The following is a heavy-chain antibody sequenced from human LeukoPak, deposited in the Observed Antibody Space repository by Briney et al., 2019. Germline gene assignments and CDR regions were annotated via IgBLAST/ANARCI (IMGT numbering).Heavy chain of an antibody. CDR1: GYTFASNG. CDR3: ARDILTGYVGLIDY. D-gene: IGHD3-9*01. J-gene: IGHJ4*02. V-gene: IGHV1-18*01. Sequence: GASVKVSCKASGYTFASNGLSWVRQAPGQGLEWMGWISVYNGHTNYAQNLQGRVTMTTDTSTSTAYMELRSLRSDDTAVYYCARDILTGYVGLIDYWGQGTLVTVSS. CDR2: ISVYNGHT.